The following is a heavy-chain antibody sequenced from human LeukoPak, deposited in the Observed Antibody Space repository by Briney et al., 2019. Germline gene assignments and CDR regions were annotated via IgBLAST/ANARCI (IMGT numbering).Heavy chain of an antibody. CDR3: AKGSAESSGYFDY. J-gene: IGHJ4*02. V-gene: IGHV3-23*01. D-gene: IGHD6-19*01. CDR2: ITGSGAFT. Sequence: GGSLRLSCAASGFTFITYSMTWVRQAPGRGLEWVSAITGSGAFTDYADSVKGRFTISRDNPKNTLYLQMNSLRAEDTAVYYCAKGSAESSGYFDYWGQGTLVTVSS. CDR1: GFTFITYS.